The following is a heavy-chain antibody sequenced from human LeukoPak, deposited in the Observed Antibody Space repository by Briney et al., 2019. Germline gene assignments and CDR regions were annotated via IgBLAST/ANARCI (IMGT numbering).Heavy chain of an antibody. CDR2: IIPIFGTT. CDR1: GGTFSSYA. CDR3: ARVVGLTEYSSSWYSGYYYYMDV. D-gene: IGHD6-13*01. Sequence: ASVKVSCKASGGTFSSYAISWVRQAPGQGLEWMGGIIPIFGTTNYAQKFQDRVTITADKSTSTAYMELSSLRSEDTAVYYCARVVGLTEYSSSWYSGYYYYMDVWGKGTTVTVSS. J-gene: IGHJ6*03. V-gene: IGHV1-69*06.